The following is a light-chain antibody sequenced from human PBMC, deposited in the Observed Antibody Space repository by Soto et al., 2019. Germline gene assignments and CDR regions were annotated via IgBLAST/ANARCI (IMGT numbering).Light chain of an antibody. CDR1: SSDVGAYNY. CDR2: EVS. Sequence: QSALTQPPSASGSPGQSVTSSCTGSSSDVGAYNYVSWYQQHPGKAPKLMIYEVSKRPSGVPDRFSGSKSGNTASLTVSGLQAEDEADYYCSSYGGSKVFGGGTKLTVL. CDR3: SSYGGSKV. V-gene: IGLV2-8*01. J-gene: IGLJ2*01.